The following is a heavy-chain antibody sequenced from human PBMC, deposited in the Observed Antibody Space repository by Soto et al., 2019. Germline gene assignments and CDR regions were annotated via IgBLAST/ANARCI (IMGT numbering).Heavy chain of an antibody. CDR1: GFTFSSYG. D-gene: IGHD1-26*01. V-gene: IGHV3-33*01. J-gene: IGHJ6*02. Sequence: QVQLVESGGGVVRPGRSLRLSCAASGFTFSSYGMHWVRQAPGKGLEWVAVIWYDGSNKYYADSVKGRFTISRDNSKNTLYLQMNSLRAEDTAVYYCASESGSYTPPDDYYYYGMDVWGQGTTVTVSS. CDR2: IWYDGSNK. CDR3: ASESGSYTPPDDYYYYGMDV.